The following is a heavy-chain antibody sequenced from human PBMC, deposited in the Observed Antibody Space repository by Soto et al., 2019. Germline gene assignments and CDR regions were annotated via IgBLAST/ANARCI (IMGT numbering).Heavy chain of an antibody. CDR2: IYHSGST. CDR3: ARDQNGSGNYYTRYFAY. V-gene: IGHV4-4*02. J-gene: IGHJ4*02. D-gene: IGHD3-10*01. CDR1: GGSINSRYW. Sequence: SETLSLTCSVSGGSINSRYWWSWVRQSPGKGLEWIGEIYHSGSTNYNPSLKSRVTISVDKSKNQFSLNLSSVTAADTAVYYCARDQNGSGNYYTRYFAYWGQGTLVTVSS.